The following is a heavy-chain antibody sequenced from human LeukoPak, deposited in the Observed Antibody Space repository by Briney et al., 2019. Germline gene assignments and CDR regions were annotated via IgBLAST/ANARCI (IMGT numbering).Heavy chain of an antibody. CDR1: GGSISSYY. CDR2: IYYSGST. V-gene: IGHV4-59*01. D-gene: IGHD5-24*01. J-gene: IGHJ4*02. CDR3: ARAVEHGYKSYFDS. Sequence: SETLSLTCTVSGGSISSYYWSWIRQPPGRGLEWIGYIYYSGSTNYNPSLKSRVTISVDTSKNQFSLKLSSVTAADTAVYYCARAVEHGYKSYFDSLGQGTLVTVSS.